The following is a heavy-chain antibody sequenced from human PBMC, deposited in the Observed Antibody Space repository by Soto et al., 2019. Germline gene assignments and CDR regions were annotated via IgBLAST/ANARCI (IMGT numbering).Heavy chain of an antibody. CDR2: FDPEDGVT. V-gene: IGHV1-24*01. Sequence: QVQLVQSGAEVKKPGASVKVSCKVSGHTHTELSMHWVRQAPGKGLEWMGGFDPEDGVTISAQKFQGRVTMTEDTSTDSTYMEPSSPRSEDTAVYYCAAGGTRWLRSPFDYWGQGTLVTISS. D-gene: IGHD1-1*01. J-gene: IGHJ4*02. CDR1: GHTHTELS. CDR3: AAGGTRWLRSPFDY.